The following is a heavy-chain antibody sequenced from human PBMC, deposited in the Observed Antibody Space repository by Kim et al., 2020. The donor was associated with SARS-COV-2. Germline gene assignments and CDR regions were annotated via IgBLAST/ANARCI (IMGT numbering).Heavy chain of an antibody. J-gene: IGHJ4*02. V-gene: IGHV3-23*01. CDR3: ARRLDIVATIFGRPAEYYFDY. CDR1: GFTFSSYA. Sequence: GGSLRLSCAASGFTFSSYAMSWVRQAPGKGLEWVSAISGSGGSTYYADSVKGRFTISRDNSKNTLYLQMNSLRAEDTAVYYCARRLDIVATIFGRPAEYYFDYWGQGTLVTVSS. CDR2: ISGSGGST. D-gene: IGHD5-12*01.